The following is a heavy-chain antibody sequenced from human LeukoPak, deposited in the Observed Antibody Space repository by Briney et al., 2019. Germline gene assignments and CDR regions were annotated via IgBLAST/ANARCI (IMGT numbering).Heavy chain of an antibody. CDR2: VYTSGST. J-gene: IGHJ4*02. CDR3: ATHMVRGEKGL. CDR1: GGSISSGSYF. Sequence: PSETLSLTCTVSGGSISSGSYFWNWIRQPAGKGLEWVGRVYTSGSTTYTSSLKSRVTISLDTSKNQFSLKLTSVTAADTAVYYCATHMVRGEKGLWGQGTLVTVSS. V-gene: IGHV4-61*02. D-gene: IGHD3-10*01.